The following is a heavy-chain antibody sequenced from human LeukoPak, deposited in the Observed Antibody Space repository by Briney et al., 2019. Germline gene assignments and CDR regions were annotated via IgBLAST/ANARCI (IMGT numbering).Heavy chain of an antibody. V-gene: IGHV3-33*06. J-gene: IGHJ4*02. CDR1: GFTFSDYA. CDR3: AKLKVFGSGSWDY. D-gene: IGHD3-10*01. CDR2: IWHDGSRK. Sequence: GGSLRLSCETSGFTFSDYAMHWVRQAPGKGLEWVAVIWHDGSRKYYADSVKGRFTISRDNSKNTQSLQMNSLRVEDTATYYCAKLKVFGSGSWDYWGQGSLVTVSS.